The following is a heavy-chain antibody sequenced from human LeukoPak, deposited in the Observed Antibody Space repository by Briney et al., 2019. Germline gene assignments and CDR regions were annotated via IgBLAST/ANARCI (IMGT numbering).Heavy chain of an antibody. CDR1: GFDFSSHA. V-gene: IGHV3-23*01. D-gene: IGHD3-10*01. CDR2: FNDTGSST. Sequence: GGSLRLSCVASGFDFSSHAMTWVRQAPGKGLEWVSSFNDTGSSTYYADSVKGRFTISRDNSKNTLYLQMTNLIAEDTAVYFCAKDLLRIYWRTFDSWGQGALVIVSS. J-gene: IGHJ4*02. CDR3: AKDLLRIYWRTFDS.